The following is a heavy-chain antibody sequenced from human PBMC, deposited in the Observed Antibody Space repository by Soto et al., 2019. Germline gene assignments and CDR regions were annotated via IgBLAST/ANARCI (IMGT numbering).Heavy chain of an antibody. D-gene: IGHD3-22*01. CDR3: ARGSAYDSSGYTPARDY. Sequence: KTSETLSLTCTVSGGSISSGDYYWSWIRQPPGKGLEWIGYIYYSGSTYYNPSLKSRVTISVDTSKNQFSLKLSSVTAADTAVYYCARGSAYDSSGYTPARDYWGQGTLVTVSS. J-gene: IGHJ4*02. CDR2: IYYSGST. CDR1: GGSISSGDYY. V-gene: IGHV4-30-4*01.